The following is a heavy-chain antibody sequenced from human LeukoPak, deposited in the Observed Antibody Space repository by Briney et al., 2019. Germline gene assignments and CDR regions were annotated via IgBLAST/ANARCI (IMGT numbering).Heavy chain of an antibody. V-gene: IGHV3-7*01. J-gene: IGHJ6*03. Sequence: GGSLRLSCAASGFTFSSYWMSWVRQAPGKGLEWVANIKQDGSEKYYVDSVKGRFTISRDNAKNSLYLQMNSLRAEDTAVYYCARDQITMARGVIARSTAYYKLYYMDVWGKGTTVTVSS. CDR2: IKQDGSEK. CDR3: ARDQITMARGVIARSTAYYKLYYMDV. D-gene: IGHD3-10*01. CDR1: GFTFSSYW.